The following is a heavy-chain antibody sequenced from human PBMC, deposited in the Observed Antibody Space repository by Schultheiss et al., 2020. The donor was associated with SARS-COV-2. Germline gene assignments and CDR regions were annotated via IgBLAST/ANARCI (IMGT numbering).Heavy chain of an antibody. V-gene: IGHV3-30*01. D-gene: IGHD1-26*01. CDR2: ISYDGSNK. CDR3: ARDRSGGSYSHYFDY. J-gene: IGHJ4*02. CDR1: GFTFSSYA. Sequence: GGSLRLSCAASGFTFSSYAMHWVRQAPGKGLEWVAVISYDGSNKYYADSVKGRFTISRDNSKNTLYLQMNSLRAEDTAVYYCARDRSGGSYSHYFDYWGQGTLVTVSS.